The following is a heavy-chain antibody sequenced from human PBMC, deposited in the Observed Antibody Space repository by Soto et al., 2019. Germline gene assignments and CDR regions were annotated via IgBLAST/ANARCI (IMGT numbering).Heavy chain of an antibody. CDR2: ISVSGGST. D-gene: IGHD3-16*01. CDR1: GLTFGTYA. V-gene: IGHV3-23*01. J-gene: IGHJ4*02. CDR3: ASNTRYDPPDY. Sequence: EVQLLESGGGLVQPGGSLSLPCEPPGLTFGTYAMTGVTQPPGRGLAWVSGISVSGGSTYYADSVKGRFTISRDNSKNTLYLQMNSLRAEDTAVYYCASNTRYDPPDYWGQGTLVTVSS.